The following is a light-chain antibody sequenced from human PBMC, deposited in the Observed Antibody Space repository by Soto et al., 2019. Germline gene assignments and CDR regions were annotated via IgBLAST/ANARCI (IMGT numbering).Light chain of an antibody. CDR2: VDSDGSH. Sequence: QLVVTQSPSASASLGASVELTCTLSSGHSSYAIAWHQQQPEKGPRYLMKVDSDGSHVKGDGIPDRFSGSSSGAERYLTISSLQSEDEADYYCQTWGTGTWVFGGGTKLTVL. J-gene: IGLJ3*02. CDR3: QTWGTGTWV. CDR1: SGHSSYA. V-gene: IGLV4-69*01.